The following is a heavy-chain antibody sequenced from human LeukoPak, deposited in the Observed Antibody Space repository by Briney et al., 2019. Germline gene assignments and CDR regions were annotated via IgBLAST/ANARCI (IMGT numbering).Heavy chain of an antibody. J-gene: IGHJ4*02. CDR3: ARDLGYCSGGSCYEAIDY. Sequence: PGGSLRLSCAASGFTFSSYAMSWVRQAPGKGLEWVSSISSSSSSYIYYADSVKGRFTISRDNAKNSLYLQMNSLRAEDTAVYYCARDLGYCSGGSCYEAIDYWGQGTLVTVSS. D-gene: IGHD2-15*01. V-gene: IGHV3-21*01. CDR2: ISSSSSSYI. CDR1: GFTFSSYA.